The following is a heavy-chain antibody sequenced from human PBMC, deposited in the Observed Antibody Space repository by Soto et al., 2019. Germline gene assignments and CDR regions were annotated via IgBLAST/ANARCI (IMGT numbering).Heavy chain of an antibody. CDR2: LYDSGTT. CDR1: GDSISSTSHY. Sequence: QVQLQESGPGLVKPSETLSLICTVSGDSISSTSHYWSWIRQPPGKGLEGIGYLYDSGTTNYNLSLKSGVTIXVXTSXNQVSLKLRSVTAADTAVYYCARTRRFGVGAWYDPWGQGTLVTVSS. V-gene: IGHV4-61*01. D-gene: IGHD3-3*01. J-gene: IGHJ5*02. CDR3: ARTRRFGVGAWYDP.